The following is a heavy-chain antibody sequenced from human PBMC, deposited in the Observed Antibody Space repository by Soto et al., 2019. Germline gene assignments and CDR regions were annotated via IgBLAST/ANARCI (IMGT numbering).Heavy chain of an antibody. D-gene: IGHD3-9*01. V-gene: IGHV4-39*01. CDR1: GGSISSSSYY. CDR2: IYYSGST. Sequence: QLQLQESGPGLVKPSETLSLTCTVSGGSISSSSYYWGWIRQPPGKGLEWIGSIYYSGSTYYNPSLKSRVTISVDTSKNQFSLKLSSVTAADTAVYYCARHILTGYWRSYFDYWGQGTLVTVSS. CDR3: ARHILTGYWRSYFDY. J-gene: IGHJ4*02.